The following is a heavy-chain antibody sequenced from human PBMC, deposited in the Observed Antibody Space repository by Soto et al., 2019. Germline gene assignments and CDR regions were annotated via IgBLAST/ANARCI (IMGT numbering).Heavy chain of an antibody. V-gene: IGHV3-48*02. D-gene: IGHD3-16*01. Sequence: GGSLRLSCAASGFTFSTYSMMWVRQAPGKGLEWLSYITRTSSIIYYTDSVKGRFTVSRDNGKDSVHLQMNSLTDDDTAVYYCARFDYLYGMDVWGQGTTVTVSS. CDR3: ARFDYLYGMDV. CDR1: GFTFSTYS. CDR2: ITRTSSII. J-gene: IGHJ6*02.